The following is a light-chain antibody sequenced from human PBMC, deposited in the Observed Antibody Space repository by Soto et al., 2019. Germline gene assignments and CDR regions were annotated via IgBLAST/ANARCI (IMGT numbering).Light chain of an antibody. Sequence: DIQMTQSPSSLSASVGDRVTITCRASQSISSYLNWYQQKPGKAPKLLIYAASSLQSGVPSRFSGSGSGTDCTLTISRLQPEDFATYYCQQNYSTRRYTFGQGTKLEIK. J-gene: IGKJ2*01. CDR3: QQNYSTRRYT. CDR1: QSISSY. CDR2: AAS. V-gene: IGKV1-39*01.